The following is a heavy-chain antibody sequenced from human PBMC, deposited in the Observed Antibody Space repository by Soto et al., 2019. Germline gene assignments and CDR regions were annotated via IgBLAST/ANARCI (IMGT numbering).Heavy chain of an antibody. V-gene: IGHV4-59*11. D-gene: IGHD5-18*01. CDR1: GGSINNHY. J-gene: IGHJ4*02. CDR2: IYYSGST. CDR3: ARGYSYGSFDY. Sequence: SETLSLTCTVSGGSINNHYWSWIRQPPGKGLEWLEYIYYSGSTNYNPSLKSRVTISVDTSKNQFSLKLSSVTAADTAVYYCARGYSYGSFDYWGPGTLVTVSS.